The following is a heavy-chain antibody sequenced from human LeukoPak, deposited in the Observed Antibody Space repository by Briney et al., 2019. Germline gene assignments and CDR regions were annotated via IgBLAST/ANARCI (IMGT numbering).Heavy chain of an antibody. Sequence: PSETLSLTCTVSGGSISNYYWSWIRQPPGKGLKWIGYIYYSGSTHYNPSLKSRVTISVDTSKNQFSLKLSSVTAADTAVYYCARVGGYNSPPILWGQGSLVTVSS. CDR2: IYYSGST. CDR3: ARVGGYNSPPIL. CDR1: GGSISNYY. D-gene: IGHD5-24*01. J-gene: IGHJ4*02. V-gene: IGHV4-59*01.